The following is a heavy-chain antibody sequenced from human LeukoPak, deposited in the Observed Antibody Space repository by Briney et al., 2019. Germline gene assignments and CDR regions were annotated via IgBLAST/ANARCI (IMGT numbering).Heavy chain of an antibody. Sequence: PSETLSLTCTVPGGSISSSSYHWGWIRQPPGKGLEWIGNIYYSGSTYYNPSLNSRVTISVDTAKNQFSLKLTSVTAADTAVYYCAREGGQWLERSFDHWGQGTLVTVSS. CDR2: IYYSGST. J-gene: IGHJ4*02. CDR1: GGSISSSSYH. D-gene: IGHD6-19*01. V-gene: IGHV4-39*07. CDR3: AREGGQWLERSFDH.